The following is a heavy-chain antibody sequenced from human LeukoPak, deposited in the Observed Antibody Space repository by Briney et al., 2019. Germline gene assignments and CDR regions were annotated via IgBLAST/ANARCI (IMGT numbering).Heavy chain of an antibody. V-gene: IGHV3-23*01. CDR1: GFTFSSYA. J-gene: IGHJ4*02. Sequence: GGSLRLSCAASGFTFSSYAMIWVRQAPGKGLEWVSAISGSGGSTYYADSVKGRFTITRDNSKNTLYLQMNSLRAEDTAVYYCAKAQISSSWDPFDYWGQGTLVTVSS. CDR3: AKAQISSSWDPFDY. CDR2: ISGSGGST. D-gene: IGHD6-13*01.